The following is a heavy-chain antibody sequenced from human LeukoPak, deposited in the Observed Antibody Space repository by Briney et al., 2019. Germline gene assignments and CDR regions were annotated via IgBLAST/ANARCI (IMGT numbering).Heavy chain of an antibody. CDR3: ARDYGGNSVDFDY. J-gene: IGHJ4*02. D-gene: IGHD4-23*01. V-gene: IGHV1-69*04. Sequence: ASVKVSCKASGGTFSSYAISWVRQAPGQGLEWMERIIPILGIANYAQKFQGRVTITADKSTSTAYMELSSLRSEDTAVYYCARDYGGNSVDFDYWGQGTLVTVSS. CDR1: GGTFSSYA. CDR2: IIPILGIA.